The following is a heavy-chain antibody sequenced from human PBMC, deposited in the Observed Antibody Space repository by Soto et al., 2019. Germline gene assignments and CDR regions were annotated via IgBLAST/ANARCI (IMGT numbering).Heavy chain of an antibody. D-gene: IGHD3-3*01. J-gene: IGHJ4*02. CDR2: VSGRGGDT. Sequence: EVHLLQSGGGLVQPGGSLRLSCAASGFSFSSFALSWVRQSPGKGLEWVAAVSGRGGDTYYANSVKGRFTISRDNSQNTLCLQMNSLRAEDSAIYYCAKDPNYDLWSGFSAVYFDYWGQGTLVTVSS. V-gene: IGHV3-23*01. CDR3: AKDPNYDLWSGFSAVYFDY. CDR1: GFSFSSFA.